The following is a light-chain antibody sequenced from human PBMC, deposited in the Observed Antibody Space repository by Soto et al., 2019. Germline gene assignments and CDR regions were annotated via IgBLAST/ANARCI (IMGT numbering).Light chain of an antibody. J-gene: IGLJ1*01. Sequence: QSVLTQPASVSGSPGQSITVSCTGTSSDVGGHNYVSWFQQHPGQAPKLLIYEVTTRPSGVSTRFSGSKSGNTASLTISGLQAEDEADCHCSSYSSSGTLFVFGTGTKVTVL. CDR2: EVT. CDR1: SSDVGGHNY. CDR3: SSYSSSGTLFV. V-gene: IGLV2-14*01.